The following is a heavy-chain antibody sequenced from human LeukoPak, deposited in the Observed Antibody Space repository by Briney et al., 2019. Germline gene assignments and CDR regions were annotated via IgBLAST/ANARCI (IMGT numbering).Heavy chain of an antibody. V-gene: IGHV1-69*01. CDR2: IIPIFGTA. CDR3: AREYYGSGSYDY. Sequence: SVEVSCKASGGTFSSYAISWVRQAPGQGLEWMGGIIPIFGTANYAQKFQGRVTITADESTSTAYMELSSLRSEDTAVYYCAREYYGSGSYDYWGQGTLVTVSS. J-gene: IGHJ4*02. CDR1: GGTFSSYA. D-gene: IGHD3-10*01.